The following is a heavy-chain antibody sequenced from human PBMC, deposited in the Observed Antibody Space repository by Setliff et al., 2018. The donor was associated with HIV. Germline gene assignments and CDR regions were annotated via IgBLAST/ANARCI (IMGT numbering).Heavy chain of an antibody. J-gene: IGHJ3*02. Sequence: VKVSCKASGYTFTSYAMNWVRQAPGQGLEWMGWINTNTGNPTYAQGFTGRFVFSLDTSVSTAYLQISSLKAEDTAVYYCARGKRAMVRGVIITPAFDIWGQGTMVTVSS. V-gene: IGHV7-4-1*02. CDR1: GYTFTSYA. D-gene: IGHD3-10*01. CDR2: INTNTGNP. CDR3: ARGKRAMVRGVIITPAFDI.